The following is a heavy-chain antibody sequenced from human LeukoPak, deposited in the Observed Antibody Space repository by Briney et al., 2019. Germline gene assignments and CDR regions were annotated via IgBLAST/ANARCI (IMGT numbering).Heavy chain of an antibody. CDR3: TRVRLWFGELSSFDY. Sequence: GGSLGLSCTASGFTFGDYAMSWVRQAPGKGLEWVGFIRSKAYGGTTEYAASVKGRFTISRDDSKSIAYLQMNSLKTEDTAVYYCTRVRLWFGELSSFDYWGQGTLVTVSS. CDR1: GFTFGDYA. J-gene: IGHJ4*02. CDR2: IRSKAYGGTT. V-gene: IGHV3-49*04. D-gene: IGHD3-10*01.